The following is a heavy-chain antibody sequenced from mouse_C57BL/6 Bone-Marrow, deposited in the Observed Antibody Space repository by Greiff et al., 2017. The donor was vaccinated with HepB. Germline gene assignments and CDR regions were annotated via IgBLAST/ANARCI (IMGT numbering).Heavy chain of an antibody. D-gene: IGHD2-4*01. CDR1: GFTFSDFY. Sequence: EVKLVESGGGLVQSGRSLRLSCATSGFTFSDFYMEWVRQAPGKGLECIAASRNKANDYTTEYSASVKGRFIVSRDTSQSILYLQMNALRAEDTAIYYCARDAAYDYHWYFDVWGTGTTVTVSS. J-gene: IGHJ1*03. CDR2: SRNKANDYTT. CDR3: ARDAAYDYHWYFDV. V-gene: IGHV7-1*01.